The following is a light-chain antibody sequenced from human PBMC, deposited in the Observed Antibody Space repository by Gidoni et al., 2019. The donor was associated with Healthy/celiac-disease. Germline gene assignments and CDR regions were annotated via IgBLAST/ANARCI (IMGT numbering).Light chain of an antibody. J-gene: IGKJ1*01. CDR2: AAS. V-gene: IGKV1-39*01. CDR1: QSISSY. Sequence: DIQMTQSPSSLSASVGDRVTITCRASQSISSYLNWYQQKPGKAPKLLIYAASSLQSGVPSRFSGSGSGTDFTLTISSLQPEDFATYYCQQSYSTPSRTFXQGTKVEIK. CDR3: QQSYSTPSRT.